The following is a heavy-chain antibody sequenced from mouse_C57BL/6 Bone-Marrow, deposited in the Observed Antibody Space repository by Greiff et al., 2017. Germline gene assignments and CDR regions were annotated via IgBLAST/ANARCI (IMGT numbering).Heavy chain of an antibody. D-gene: IGHD2-4*01. CDR1: GFSLTSYG. J-gene: IGHJ2*01. V-gene: IGHV2-9*01. CDR2: LWGGGST. CDR3: AKHRIYYDYERYYFDY. Sequence: QVQLKESGPGLVAPSQSLSITCTVSGFSLTSYGVDWVRQPPGKGLKWLGELWGGGSTNYNSALMSSTSISKDNSKYQVYLKKNSLKTDDTAMYYNAKHRIYYDYERYYFDYWSQGTTLTVSS.